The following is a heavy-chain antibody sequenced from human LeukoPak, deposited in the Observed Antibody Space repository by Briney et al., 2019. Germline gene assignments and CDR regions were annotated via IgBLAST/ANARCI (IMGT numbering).Heavy chain of an antibody. D-gene: IGHD5-24*01. CDR2: ISSSSSYI. Sequence: GGSLRLSCAASGFTFSSYSMNWVRQAPGKGLEWVSSISSSSSYIYYADSVKGRFTISRDNAKNSLYLQMNSLRAEDTAVYYCARVGHRDGYNGFDYWGQGTLVTVSS. CDR3: ARVGHRDGYNGFDY. J-gene: IGHJ4*02. V-gene: IGHV3-21*01. CDR1: GFTFSSYS.